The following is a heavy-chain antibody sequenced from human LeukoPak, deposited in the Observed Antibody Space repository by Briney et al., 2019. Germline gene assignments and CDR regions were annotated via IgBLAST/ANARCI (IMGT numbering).Heavy chain of an antibody. J-gene: IGHJ4*02. CDR2: ISAYNGNT. V-gene: IGHV1-18*01. CDR3: ARDYYDSSGGDYFDY. D-gene: IGHD3-22*01. Sequence: ASVKVSCKASGGTFSSYAISWVRQAPGQGLEWMGWISAYNGNTNYAQKLQGRVTMTTDTSTSTAYMELRSLRSDDTAVYYCARDYYDSSGGDYFDYWGQGTLVTVSS. CDR1: GGTFSSYA.